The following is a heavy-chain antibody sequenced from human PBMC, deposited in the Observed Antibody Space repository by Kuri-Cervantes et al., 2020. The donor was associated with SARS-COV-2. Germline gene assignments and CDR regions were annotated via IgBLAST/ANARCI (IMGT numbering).Heavy chain of an antibody. CDR3: AKDTYGYGGLGYFDY. CDR1: GFTFSTYS. V-gene: IGHV3-21*04. Sequence: GGSLRLSCAASGFTFSTYSMTWVRQAPGKGLEWVSSISSSSSQRYYVDSVKGRFTISRDNAKNSLYLQMNSLRAEDMALYYRAKDTYGYGGLGYFDYWGQVTLVTVSS. CDR2: ISSSSSQR. D-gene: IGHD5-18*01. J-gene: IGHJ4*02.